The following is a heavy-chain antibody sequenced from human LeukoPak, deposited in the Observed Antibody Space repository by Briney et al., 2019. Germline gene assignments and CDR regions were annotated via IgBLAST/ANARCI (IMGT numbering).Heavy chain of an antibody. CDR2: ISSSSNYI. Sequence: PGGSLRLSCTASGFIFSKYTINWVRQGPGNGLEWVSSISSSSNYIKYADSVKGRFTISRDNAKNSLYLQMNSLRAEDTAVYYCAGQIAVAGPGTDAFDIWGQGTMVTVSS. CDR3: AGQIAVAGPGTDAFDI. V-gene: IGHV3-21*06. CDR1: GFIFSKYT. D-gene: IGHD6-19*01. J-gene: IGHJ3*02.